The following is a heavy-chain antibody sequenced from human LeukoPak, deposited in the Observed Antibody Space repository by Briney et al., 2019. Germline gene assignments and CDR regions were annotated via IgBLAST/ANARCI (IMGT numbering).Heavy chain of an antibody. D-gene: IGHD3-22*01. CDR3: ARGRIAKIVVVHSFHYGMDV. CDR1: GGSFTDYF. V-gene: IGHV4-34*01. Sequence: PSETLSLTCAVYGGSFTDYFWTWIRQSPGKGLEWIGEINDYSGNTNYNPSLISRVSISLEKSKIHFSLELRSVTAADTAVYYCARGRIAKIVVVHSFHYGMDVWGQGTTVTVSS. CDR2: INDYSGNT. J-gene: IGHJ6*02.